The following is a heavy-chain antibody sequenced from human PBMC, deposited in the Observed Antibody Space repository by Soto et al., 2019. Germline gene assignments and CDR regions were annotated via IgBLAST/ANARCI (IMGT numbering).Heavy chain of an antibody. J-gene: IGHJ3*01. D-gene: IGHD3-22*01. CDR1: GGIFGSHG. Sequence: QVQLIQSVAEVKKPGSSVRVSCTASGGIFGSHGFSWVRQAPGQRLEWVGGFIPIFRTLTYTEKFQARVRIAADESTNTVYLELSSLTSEDTAVYYCVRDRRIYYSDPHDEFVASDYEVWGQGTMVSVSS. CDR3: VRDRRIYYSDPHDEFVASDYEV. CDR2: FIPIFRTL. V-gene: IGHV1-69*01.